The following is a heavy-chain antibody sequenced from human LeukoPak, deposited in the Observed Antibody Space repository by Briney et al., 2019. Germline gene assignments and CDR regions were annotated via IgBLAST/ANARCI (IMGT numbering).Heavy chain of an antibody. CDR1: GYTFTSYD. D-gene: IGHD2-21*01. J-gene: IGHJ4*03. CDR3: ARSKRLLTLKARRYFDL. CDR2: MNPNSGNT. V-gene: IGHV1-8*01. Sequence: ASVKVSCKASGYTFTSYDINWVRQATGQGLEWMGWMNPNSGNTGYAQKFQGRVTMTRNTSISTAYMELSSLRSEDTAVYYCARSKRLLTLKARRYFDLWGPGNLGNGSS.